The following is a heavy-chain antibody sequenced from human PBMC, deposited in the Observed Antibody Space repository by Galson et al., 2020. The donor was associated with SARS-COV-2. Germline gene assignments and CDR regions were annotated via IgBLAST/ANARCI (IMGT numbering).Heavy chain of an antibody. J-gene: IGHJ4*02. D-gene: IGHD2-2*01. CDR3: ARVSYCSSTSCYGSPV. Sequence: SQTLSLTCTVSGGSISSSSYYWGWIRQPPGKGLEWIGSIYYSGSTYYNPSLKSRVTISVDTSKNQFSLKLSSVTAADTAVYYCARVSYCSSTSCYGSPVWGQGTLVTVSS. CDR1: GGSISSSSYY. CDR2: IYYSGST. V-gene: IGHV4-39*07.